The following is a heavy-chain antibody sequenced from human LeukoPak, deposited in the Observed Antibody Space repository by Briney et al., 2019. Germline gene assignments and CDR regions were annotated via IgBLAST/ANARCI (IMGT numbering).Heavy chain of an antibody. D-gene: IGHD3-10*01. J-gene: IGHJ4*02. V-gene: IGHV3-23*01. CDR2: ISGSGGST. Sequence: GGSLRLSCAASGFTFSTYAMTWVRQAPGKGLEWVSGISGSGGSTYYADPVKGRFIISRDNSNNTLYLQMNSLRAEDTAVYYCAKGGSMTLAVYWGQGTLVTVSS. CDR1: GFTFSTYA. CDR3: AKGGSMTLAVY.